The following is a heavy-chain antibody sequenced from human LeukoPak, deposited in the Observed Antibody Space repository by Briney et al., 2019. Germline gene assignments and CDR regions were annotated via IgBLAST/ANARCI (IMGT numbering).Heavy chain of an antibody. D-gene: IGHD1-26*01. CDR1: GFTFSDYY. J-gene: IGHJ6*02. V-gene: IGHV3-11*03. CDR3: ARCGTPNNYYLYGMDV. Sequence: GGSLRLSCAASGFTFSDYYMIWIRQAPGKGLEWVSYISTSSPYTNYADSVKGQFTISRDNAKNSLYLQMNSLRAEDTAVYYCARCGTPNNYYLYGMDVWGQGITVTVSS. CDR2: ISTSSPYT.